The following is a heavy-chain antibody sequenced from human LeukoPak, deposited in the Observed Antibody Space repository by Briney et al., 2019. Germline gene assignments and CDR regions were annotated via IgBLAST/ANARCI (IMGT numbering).Heavy chain of an antibody. CDR3: ARSKRRGDLLDY. Sequence: ASVKVSCRASGYTFADYVRWVRQALGQGLEWMGWINPKTNGTNFALKFLGRVTMTRDTSISTAYMELTSLRSDDTALYYCARSKRRGDLLDYWGQGILVTVSS. CDR2: INPKTNGT. V-gene: IGHV1-2*02. CDR1: GYTFADY. J-gene: IGHJ4*02. D-gene: IGHD2-21*02.